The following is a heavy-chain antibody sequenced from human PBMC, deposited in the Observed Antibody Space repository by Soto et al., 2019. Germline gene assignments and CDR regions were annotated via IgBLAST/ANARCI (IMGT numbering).Heavy chain of an antibody. D-gene: IGHD3-22*01. CDR1: GYSFAGYW. J-gene: IGHJ4*02. V-gene: IGHV5-10-1*01. Sequence: PGESLKISWKGSGYSFAGYWITWVRQKPGKGLEWMGRIDPSDSQTYYSPSFRGHVTISATKSITTVILQCSSLRASDTAMYYCARRIYDSDTGPNFQYYFDSWGQGTPVTVSS. CDR3: ARRIYDSDTGPNFQYYFDS. CDR2: IDPSDSQT.